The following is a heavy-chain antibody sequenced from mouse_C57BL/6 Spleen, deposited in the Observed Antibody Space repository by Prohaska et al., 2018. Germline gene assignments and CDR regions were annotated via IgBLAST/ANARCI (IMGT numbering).Heavy chain of an antibody. Sequence: ASTSVKLSCTASGFNIKDDYMHWVKQMPEQCLEWIGWMDPENGDTEYASKFQGKATITADTSSNTAYLQLSSLTSEDTAVYYCTGGNSDYWGQGTTLTVSS. CDR2: MDPENGDT. D-gene: IGHD2-1*01. J-gene: IGHJ2*01. CDR3: TGGNSDY. CDR1: GFNIKDDY. V-gene: IGHV14-4*01.